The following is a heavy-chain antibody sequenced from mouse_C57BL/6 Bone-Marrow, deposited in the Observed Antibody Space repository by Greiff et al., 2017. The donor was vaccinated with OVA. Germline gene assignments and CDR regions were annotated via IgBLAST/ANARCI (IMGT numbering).Heavy chain of an antibody. J-gene: IGHJ4*01. CDR3: ARVLLYGSSPYYAMDY. CDR1: GFTFSDYY. D-gene: IGHD1-1*01. Sequence: EVHLVESEGGLVQPGSSMKLSCTASGFTFSDYYMAWVRQVPEKGLEWVANINYDGSSTYYLDSLKSRFIISRDNAKNILYLQMSSLKSEDTATYYCARVLLYGSSPYYAMDYWGQGTSVTVSS. V-gene: IGHV5-16*01. CDR2: INYDGSST.